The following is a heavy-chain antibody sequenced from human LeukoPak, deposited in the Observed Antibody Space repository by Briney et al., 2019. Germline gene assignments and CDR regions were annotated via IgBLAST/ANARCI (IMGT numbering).Heavy chain of an antibody. CDR2: IYIGDRA. J-gene: IGHJ4*02. V-gene: IGHV3-53*01. Sequence: TGGSLRLSCAASGFSVINKYVTWVRQAPGKGLEWVSVIYIGDRADYSDSVKGRFTISRDNLKNTLYLQMNNLRVEDSAVYHCARGWVLWWEPTSFDYWGQGTLVTVSS. D-gene: IGHD2-21*01. CDR1: GFSVINKY. CDR3: ARGWVLWWEPTSFDY.